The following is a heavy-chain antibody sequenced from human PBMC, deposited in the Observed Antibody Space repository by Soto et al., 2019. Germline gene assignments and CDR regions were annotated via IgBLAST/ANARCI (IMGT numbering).Heavy chain of an antibody. J-gene: IGHJ6*02. CDR3: ARDLWGYGGADCYPLDV. D-gene: IGHD2-21*02. CDR2: IYYSGST. Sequence: SETLSLTCTVSGGSISSYYWSWIRQPPGKGLEWIGYIYYSGSTNYNPSLKSRVTISVDTSKNQFSLKLNSVTAADTAVYYCARDLWGYGGADCYPLDVWGQGTTVTVSS. CDR1: GGSISSYY. V-gene: IGHV4-59*01.